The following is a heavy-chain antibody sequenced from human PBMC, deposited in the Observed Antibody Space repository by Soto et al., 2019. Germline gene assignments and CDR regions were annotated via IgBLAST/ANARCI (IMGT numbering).Heavy chain of an antibody. CDR3: AKSPGMYYYDSSGYYHYDY. CDR1: GFIFSSYA. CDR2: ISGSGTTA. V-gene: IGHV3-23*01. D-gene: IGHD3-22*01. Sequence: PGGSLRLSCAASGFIFSSYAMSWVRQAPGKGLEWVSAISGSGTTAYYADSVKGRFTISRDNSKNTLYLQMNSLRAEDTAVYYCAKSPGMYYYDSSGYYHYDYWGQGTLVTVSS. J-gene: IGHJ4*02.